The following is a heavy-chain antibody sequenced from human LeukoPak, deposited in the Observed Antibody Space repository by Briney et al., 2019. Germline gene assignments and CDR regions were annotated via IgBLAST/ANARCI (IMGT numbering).Heavy chain of an antibody. CDR3: AKCKWELLGAFDI. J-gene: IGHJ3*02. CDR2: ISYDGSNK. D-gene: IGHD1-26*01. CDR1: GFAFSSYG. V-gene: IGHV3-30*18. Sequence: GRSLRLSCAASGFAFSSYGMHWVRQAPGKGLEWVAVISYDGSNKYYADSVKGRFTISRGNSKNTLYLQMNSLRAEDTAVYYCAKCKWELLGAFDIWGQGTMVTVSS.